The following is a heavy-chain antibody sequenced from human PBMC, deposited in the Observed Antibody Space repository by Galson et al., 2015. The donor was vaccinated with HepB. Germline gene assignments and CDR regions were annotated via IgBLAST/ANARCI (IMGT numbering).Heavy chain of an antibody. J-gene: IGHJ4*02. CDR3: ARGDSGFDS. Sequence: CAISGDSVSGNSAAWNWIRQSPSRGLEWLGRTYYRSKWYNDYAVSVESRTTINSDTSKNQFSLQLNSVTPEDTAVYYCARGDSGFDSWGQGTLVTASS. CDR2: TYYRSKWYN. D-gene: IGHD1-26*01. CDR1: GDSVSGNSAA. V-gene: IGHV6-1*01.